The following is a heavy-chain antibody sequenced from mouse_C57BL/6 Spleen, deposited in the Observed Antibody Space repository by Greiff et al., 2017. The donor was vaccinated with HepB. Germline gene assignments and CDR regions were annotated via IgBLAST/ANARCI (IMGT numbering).Heavy chain of an antibody. CDR3: AKSDGSYWAIDY. CDR1: GYTFTSYG. CDR2: IYPRSGNT. V-gene: IGHV1-81*01. D-gene: IGHD1-1*02. J-gene: IGHJ4*01. Sequence: QVQLKQSGAELVRPGASVKLSCKASGYTFTSYGISWVKQSPGQGLEWIGEIYPRSGNTYYNEKFKGKATLTADKSSSTAYMELRSLTSEDSAVYFCAKSDGSYWAIDYWGQGTSVTVSS.